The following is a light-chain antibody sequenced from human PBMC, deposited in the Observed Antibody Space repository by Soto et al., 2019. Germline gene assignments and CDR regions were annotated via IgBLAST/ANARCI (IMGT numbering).Light chain of an antibody. J-gene: IGKJ4*01. CDR1: QSIGRY. Sequence: DIQMTQSPSSLSASVGDRVTITCRASQSIGRYLNWYQQKPGKAPKLLVYAASSLQSGVPSRFSGSGTGTDLTLTISSLQPEDFATYYCQQSYSNLLTFGGGTKVDIK. CDR3: QQSYSNLLT. V-gene: IGKV1-39*01. CDR2: AAS.